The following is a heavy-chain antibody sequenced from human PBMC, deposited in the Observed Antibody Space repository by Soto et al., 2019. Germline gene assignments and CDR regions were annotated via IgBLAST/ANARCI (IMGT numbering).Heavy chain of an antibody. D-gene: IGHD6-19*01. Sequence: SETLSLTCAVYGGSFSGYYWSWIRQPPGKGLEWIGEINHSGSTNYNPSLKSRVTISVDTSKNQFSLKLSSVTAADTAVYYCARGGGIVDSGWYFYYFDYWGQGTLVTVSS. CDR3: ARGGGIVDSGWYFYYFDY. V-gene: IGHV4-34*01. J-gene: IGHJ4*02. CDR1: GGSFSGYY. CDR2: INHSGST.